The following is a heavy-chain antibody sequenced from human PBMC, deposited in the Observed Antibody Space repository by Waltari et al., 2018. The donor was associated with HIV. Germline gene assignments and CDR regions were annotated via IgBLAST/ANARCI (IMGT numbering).Heavy chain of an antibody. CDR2: LNTDGSHT. J-gene: IGHJ4*02. CDR3: VRGPNAWVGVDY. D-gene: IGHD3-10*01. CDR1: GFTFSSYW. Sequence: EVQLVESGGGLVQPGGSLRLSCAAYGFTFSSYWLHWVRQTPGKGLVWVARLNTDGSHTGYADSVRGRFTISRDNAKSTLYLQMNSLKVEDMAVYYCVRGPNAWVGVDYWGPGTLVTVSS. V-gene: IGHV3-74*01.